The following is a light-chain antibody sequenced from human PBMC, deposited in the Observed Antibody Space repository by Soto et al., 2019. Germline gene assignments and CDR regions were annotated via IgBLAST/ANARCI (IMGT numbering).Light chain of an antibody. CDR1: SSDVGSYKL. J-gene: IGLJ3*02. V-gene: IGLV2-23*01. Sequence: QSVLTQPASVSGSPGQSITISCSGISSDVGSYKLVSWYQQHPGKAPKLMIYEGNKRPSGVSNRFSSSNSGNTASLTISGLQAEDEADYYCCSYAGSGTWVFGGGTKVTVL. CDR3: CSYAGSGTWV. CDR2: EGN.